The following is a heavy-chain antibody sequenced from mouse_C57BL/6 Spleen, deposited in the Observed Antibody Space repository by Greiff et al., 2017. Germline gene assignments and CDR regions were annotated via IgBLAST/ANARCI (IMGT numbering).Heavy chain of an antibody. CDR1: GYTFTSYW. CDR2: INPSNGGP. CDR3: ARRANYGFDY. Sequence: QVQLQQPGTELVKPGASVKLSCKASGYTFTSYWMHWVKQRPGQGLAWIGNINPSNGGPTSHEKVTRKATLTVDKSSSTAYMHLSSLTSEDSAVYYWARRANYGFDYWGQGTTLTVSS. D-gene: IGHD1-1*01. J-gene: IGHJ2*01. V-gene: IGHV1-53*01.